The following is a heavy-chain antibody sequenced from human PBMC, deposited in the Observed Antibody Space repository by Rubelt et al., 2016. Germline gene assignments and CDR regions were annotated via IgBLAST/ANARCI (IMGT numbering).Heavy chain of an antibody. CDR3: GRDGAHRDIDF. V-gene: IGHV3-33*01. J-gene: IGHJ4*02. CDR2: IWNDGRSK. CDR1: GFTLSDYG. Sequence: GGGVVQPGRSLRLSCAASGFTLSDYGMHWVRQAPGKGLEWMAIIWNDGRSKYRADSVKGRFTVSRDNSKSTLYLQLNNLRVEDTAVYYCGRDGAHRDIDFWGQGTLVTVSS.